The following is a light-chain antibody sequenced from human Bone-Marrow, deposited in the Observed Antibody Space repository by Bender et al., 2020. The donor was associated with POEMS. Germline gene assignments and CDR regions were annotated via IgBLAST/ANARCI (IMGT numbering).Light chain of an antibody. CDR1: SSDIGSNS. J-gene: IGLJ3*02. V-gene: IGLV1-47*01. CDR3: SSYAGSNNKV. Sequence: QSVLTQPPSTSGTPGQRVTISCSGSSSDIGSNSVYWFQQLPGTAPKLLIYRDTQRPSGVPDRFSGSRSGTSASLAITGLQAEDEADYYCSSYAGSNNKVFGGGTKLTVL. CDR2: RDT.